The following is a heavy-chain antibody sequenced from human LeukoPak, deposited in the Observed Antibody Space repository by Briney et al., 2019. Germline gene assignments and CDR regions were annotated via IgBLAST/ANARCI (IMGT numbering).Heavy chain of an antibody. V-gene: IGHV3-74*01. CDR2: INSDGSST. CDR1: GFTLSGHW. J-gene: IGHJ4*02. D-gene: IGHD3-10*01. Sequence: PGGSLRLSCAASGFTLSGHWMHWIRQVPGKGLVWVSDINSDGSSTSYANSVKGRFTISRDNAKNKVYLQMTNLRAEDTAVYYCVRRSTFYSGSGSYPHFDSWGRGTLVTVSS. CDR3: VRRSTFYSGSGSYPHFDS.